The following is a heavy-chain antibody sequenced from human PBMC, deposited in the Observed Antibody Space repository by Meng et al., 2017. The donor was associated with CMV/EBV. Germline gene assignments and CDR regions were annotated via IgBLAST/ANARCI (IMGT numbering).Heavy chain of an antibody. D-gene: IGHD2-2*01. CDR2: ISSSSSYI. CDR3: ARDGLECSSTSCDYYYYYGMDV. J-gene: IGHJ6*02. V-gene: IGHV3-21*01. CDR1: GFTFSSYS. Sequence: GGSLRLSCAASGFTFSSYSMNWARQAPGKGLEWVSSISSSSSYIYYADSVKGRFTISRDNAKNSLYLQMNSLRAEDTAVYYCARDGLECSSTSCDYYYYYGMDVWGQGTTVTVSS.